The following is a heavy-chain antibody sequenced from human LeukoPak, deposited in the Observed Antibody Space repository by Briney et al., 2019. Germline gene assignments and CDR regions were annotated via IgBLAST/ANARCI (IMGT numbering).Heavy chain of an antibody. CDR1: GFSFNSYG. V-gene: IGHV3-7*01. CDR2: VQEDGSYK. J-gene: IGHJ4*02. D-gene: IGHD3-22*01. CDR3: ARVIVDSSGYYRFSYFDD. Sequence: GGSLRLSCAASGFSFNSYGMSWVRQAPGRGLEWVAHVQEDGSYKYYVDSVKGRFTISRDNGKNSLYLQMNSLRAEDTAVYYCARVIVDSSGYYRFSYFDDWGQGTLVTVSS.